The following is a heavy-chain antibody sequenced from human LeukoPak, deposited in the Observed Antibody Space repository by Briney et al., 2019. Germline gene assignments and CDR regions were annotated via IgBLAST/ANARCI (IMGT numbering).Heavy chain of an antibody. CDR3: AREYDVLTAGLDF. Sequence: GGSLRLSCGASGFTFRNYNMHWVRQAPGKGLEWISSISSSAISIYYADSLRGRFTISRDNAKNFLYLQMNSLRAEDTAVYYCAREYDVLTAGLDFWGQGTLVTVSS. J-gene: IGHJ4*02. D-gene: IGHD3/OR15-3a*01. CDR1: GFTFRNYN. CDR2: ISSSAISI. V-gene: IGHV3-21*06.